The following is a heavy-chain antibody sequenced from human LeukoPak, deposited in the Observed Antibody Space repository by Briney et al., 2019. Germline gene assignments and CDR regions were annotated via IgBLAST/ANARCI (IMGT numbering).Heavy chain of an antibody. Sequence: GGALRLSCAASGFTFSSYAMSSVRQAPGKGLEWVSAISGSGGSTYYADSVKGRFTISRDNSKNTLDLQMNSLRAEDTAVYYCAKVEWELRYFDYWGQGTLVTVSS. CDR1: GFTFSSYA. CDR2: ISGSGGST. D-gene: IGHD1-26*01. CDR3: AKVEWELRYFDY. V-gene: IGHV3-23*01. J-gene: IGHJ4*02.